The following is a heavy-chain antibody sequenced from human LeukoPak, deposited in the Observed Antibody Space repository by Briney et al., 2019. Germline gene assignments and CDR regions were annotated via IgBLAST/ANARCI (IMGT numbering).Heavy chain of an antibody. V-gene: IGHV3-53*01. CDR3: AREKSL. CDR1: GFTVSSNY. J-gene: IGHJ4*02. Sequence: GGSLRLSCAASGFTVSSNYMSWVRQAPGKGLEWVSLIYSAGGTYHADSVKGRFTISRDNSKNTVYLQMNSLRAEDTAVYYCAREKSLWGQGTLVTVSS. CDR2: IYSAGGT.